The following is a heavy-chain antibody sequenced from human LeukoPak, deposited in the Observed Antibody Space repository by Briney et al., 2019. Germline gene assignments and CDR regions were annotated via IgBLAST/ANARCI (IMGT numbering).Heavy chain of an antibody. CDR1: GFIFSNAW. J-gene: IGHJ4*02. CDR2: IKSKIDGGPT. Sequence: GGSLRLSCAASGFIFSNAWMNWVRQAPGKGLEWIGRIKSKIDGGPTDYAAPVKGRFTISRDDSKSTLYLQMNGLKTEDAGVYYCTTERAVWFGELFDYYDYWGQGTLVTVSS. CDR3: TTERAVWFGELFDYYDY. D-gene: IGHD3-10*01. V-gene: IGHV3-15*01.